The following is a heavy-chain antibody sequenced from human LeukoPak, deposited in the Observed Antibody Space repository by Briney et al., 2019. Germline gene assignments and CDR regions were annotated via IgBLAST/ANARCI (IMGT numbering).Heavy chain of an antibody. D-gene: IGHD4-23*01. CDR3: ARDRSTTVVTLGYFDY. J-gene: IGHJ4*02. Sequence: GGSLRLSCAASGFTFSSYGMHWVRQAPGKGLEWVAVIWYDGSNKYYADSVKGRFTISRDNSKNTLYLQMNSLRAEGTAVYYCARDRSTTVVTLGYFDYWGQGTLVTVSS. V-gene: IGHV3-33*01. CDR2: IWYDGSNK. CDR1: GFTFSSYG.